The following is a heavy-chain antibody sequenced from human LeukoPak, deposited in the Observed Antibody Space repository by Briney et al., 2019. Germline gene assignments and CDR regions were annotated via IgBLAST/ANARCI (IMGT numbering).Heavy chain of an antibody. V-gene: IGHV3-33*06. D-gene: IGHD4-23*01. CDR1: GFIFSSYG. CDR3: AKDPEVNKQLPPDGVDY. J-gene: IGHJ4*02. CDR2: IWYDGSNQ. Sequence: GGSLRLSCAASGFIFSSYGMHWVRQTPGKGLEWVAAIWYDGSNQYYADSVKGRFTISRDNSKNTVYLQMNSLRAEDTALYYCAKDPEVNKQLPPDGVDYWGQGTLVTVSS.